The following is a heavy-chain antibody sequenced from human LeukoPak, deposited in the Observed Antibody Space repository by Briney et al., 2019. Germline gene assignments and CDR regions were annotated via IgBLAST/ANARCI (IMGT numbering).Heavy chain of an antibody. V-gene: IGHV4-4*07. CDR1: GGSISRYY. J-gene: IGHJ3*02. D-gene: IGHD3-22*01. Sequence: PSETLSLTCTVSGGSISRYYWSWIRQPAGKGLEWIGRIYTSGSTNYNPSLKSRVTMSVDTSKNQFSLKLSSVTAADTAVYYCARIDSSGYYSAGYAFDIWGQGTMVTVSS. CDR3: ARIDSSGYYSAGYAFDI. CDR2: IYTSGST.